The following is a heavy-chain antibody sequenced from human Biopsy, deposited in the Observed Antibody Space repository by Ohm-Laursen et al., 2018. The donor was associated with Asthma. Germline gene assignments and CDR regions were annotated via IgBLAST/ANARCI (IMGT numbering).Heavy chain of an antibody. V-gene: IGHV4-30-2*01. Sequence: TLSLTCTVSYGSITSGGYSWDWIRPPPRKGLEWVSHLFLRGAPPYNPSLKSRVTISVDRSKRQFSLKVNSVTAADTAVYYCARMITMIQAANYYSYAMDVWGQGTTVTVSS. CDR3: ARMITMIQAANYYSYAMDV. D-gene: IGHD3-22*01. J-gene: IGHJ6*02. CDR1: YGSITSGGYS. CDR2: LFLRGAP.